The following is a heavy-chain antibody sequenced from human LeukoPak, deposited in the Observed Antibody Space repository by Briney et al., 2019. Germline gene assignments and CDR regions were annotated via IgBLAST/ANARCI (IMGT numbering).Heavy chain of an antibody. CDR1: GFTFSSYW. CDR3: AKSIGVTMIVVVIDDAFDI. CDR2: IKQDGSEK. J-gene: IGHJ3*02. V-gene: IGHV3-7*01. Sequence: GGSLRLSCAASGFTFSSYWMSWVRQAPGKGLEWVANIKQDGSEKYYVDSVKGRFTISRDNTKSSLYLQMNSLRAEDSAVYYCAKSIGVTMIVVVIDDAFDIWGQGTMVTVSS. D-gene: IGHD3-22*01.